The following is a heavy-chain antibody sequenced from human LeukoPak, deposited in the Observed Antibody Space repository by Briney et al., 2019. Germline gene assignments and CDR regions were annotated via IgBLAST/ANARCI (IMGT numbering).Heavy chain of an antibody. V-gene: IGHV3-7*01. CDR2: IKQDGSQK. CDR1: GFTFSSYW. D-gene: IGHD1-26*01. Sequence: PGGSLRLSCAASGFTFSSYWLSWVRQAPGKGLEWVASIKQDGSQKYYVDSVRGRFTISRDNAKNSVYLQMNSLRVEDTAVYYCARNSGSYPFDYWGQGTLVTVSS. CDR3: ARNSGSYPFDY. J-gene: IGHJ4*02.